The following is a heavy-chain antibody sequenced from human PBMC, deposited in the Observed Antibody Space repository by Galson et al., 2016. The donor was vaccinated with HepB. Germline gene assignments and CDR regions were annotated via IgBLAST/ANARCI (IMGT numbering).Heavy chain of an antibody. CDR2: IWYDGTDS. D-gene: IGHD2-2*01. V-gene: IGHV3-33*01. J-gene: IGHJ4*01. CDR3: ARPATDCSSTSCYFED. Sequence: SLRLSCAASGFTFNTHSMHWVRQAPGKGPEWVALIWYDGTDSYYADSVKGRFTVSRDNSKSTLFLQMNRLTADDTAMYYCARPATDCSSTSCYFEDWGHGTQATVVS. CDR1: GFTFNTHS.